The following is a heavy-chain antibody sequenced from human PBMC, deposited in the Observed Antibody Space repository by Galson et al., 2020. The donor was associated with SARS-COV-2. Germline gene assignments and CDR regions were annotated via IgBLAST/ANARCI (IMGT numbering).Heavy chain of an antibody. CDR3: AGRGYYGSGSFFPQAFDI. CDR2: LYHSGST. Sequence: SETLSLTCTVSGGPISNYLWSWIPQPPGKGLEWIGRLYHSGSTNYTASLGSRVTISVDTSTKQFSLKLSPVTAADTAVYYCAGRGYYGSGSFFPQAFDIWGQGTMVTVSS. D-gene: IGHD3-10*01. J-gene: IGHJ3*02. V-gene: IGHV4-59*08. CDR1: GGPISNYL.